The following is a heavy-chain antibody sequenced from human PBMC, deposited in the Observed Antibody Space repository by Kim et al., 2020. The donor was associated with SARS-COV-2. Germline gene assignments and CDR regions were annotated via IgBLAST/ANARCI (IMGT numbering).Heavy chain of an antibody. J-gene: IGHJ4*02. CDR3: ARDLWGASGSYSD. D-gene: IGHD1-26*01. Sequence: CYADYVKDRCTISRDNAKHSLHLQMNSLRVEDTAVYYCARDLWGASGSYSDWGQGTLVTVSS. V-gene: IGHV3-48*03.